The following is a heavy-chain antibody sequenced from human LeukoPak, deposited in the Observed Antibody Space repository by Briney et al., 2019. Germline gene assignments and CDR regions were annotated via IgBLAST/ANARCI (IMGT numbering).Heavy chain of an antibody. CDR1: GFTVSSNY. D-gene: IGHD2-15*01. V-gene: IGHV3-66*02. CDR3: ASTPNGVAAIYFDD. CDR2: IYSGGST. J-gene: IGHJ4*02. Sequence: GGSLRLSCAASGFTVSSNYMSWVRQAPGKGLEWVSVIYSGGSTYYADSVKGRFTISRDNAKNTLYLQMNSLRAGDTAVYYCASTPNGVAAIYFDDWGQGTLVTVSS.